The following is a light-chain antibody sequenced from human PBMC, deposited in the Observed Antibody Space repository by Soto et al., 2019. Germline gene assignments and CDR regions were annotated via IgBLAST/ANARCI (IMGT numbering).Light chain of an antibody. Sequence: DIQLTQSPSFLSASVGDRVTITCRASQGFSISLAWYQQKPGKAPKLLIYAASTLQSGVPSRFSGSGSGTEFTLTISSLQPEDYATFYCRQFNSNPITFGQGTRLDIK. CDR2: AAS. V-gene: IGKV1-9*01. CDR1: QGFSIS. J-gene: IGKJ5*01. CDR3: RQFNSNPIT.